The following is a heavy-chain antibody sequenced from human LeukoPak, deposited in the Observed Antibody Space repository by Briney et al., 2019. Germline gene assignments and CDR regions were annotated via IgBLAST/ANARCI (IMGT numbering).Heavy chain of an antibody. V-gene: IGHV1-18*01. J-gene: IGHJ4*02. Sequence: ASVKVSCKASGYTFSSYGISWVRQAPGQGLEWMLWISAYNGNTNYRQKLQGRVTMTTDTSTSTAYMDLRSLRSDDTAIYYCARDSPDGSGTYYNDSPDYWGQGTLVTVSS. CDR2: ISAYNGNT. CDR3: ARDSPDGSGTYYNDSPDY. D-gene: IGHD3-10*01. CDR1: GYTFSSYG.